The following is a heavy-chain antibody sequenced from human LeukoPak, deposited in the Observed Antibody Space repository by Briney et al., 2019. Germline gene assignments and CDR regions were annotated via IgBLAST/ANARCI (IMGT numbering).Heavy chain of an antibody. D-gene: IGHD4-17*01. J-gene: IGHJ3*02. V-gene: IGHV3-33*01. Sequence: GTSLRLSCAASGFVFSTYGMHWVRQAPGKGLEWEAVIWSHGNTKKYADSVTGRFTISRDNSKNTLYLEMNTLRAEDTAVYYCARDDDYDDHNTFDMWGHGTMVTVSS. CDR1: GFVFSTYG. CDR2: IWSHGNTK. CDR3: ARDDDYDDHNTFDM.